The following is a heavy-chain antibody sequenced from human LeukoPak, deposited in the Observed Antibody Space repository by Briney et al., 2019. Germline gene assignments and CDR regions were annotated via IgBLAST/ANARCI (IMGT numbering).Heavy chain of an antibody. J-gene: IGHJ4*02. CDR2: IWYDGSNK. D-gene: IGHD4-17*01. V-gene: IGHV3-33*01. CDR1: GFTFSSYG. Sequence: GRSLRLSCAASGFTFSSYGMHWVRQAPGKGLEWVAVIWYDGSNKYYADSVKGRFTISRDNSKNTLYLQMNSLRAEDTAVYYCAREDDYGDYVILDYWGQGTLSPSPQ. CDR3: AREDDYGDYVILDY.